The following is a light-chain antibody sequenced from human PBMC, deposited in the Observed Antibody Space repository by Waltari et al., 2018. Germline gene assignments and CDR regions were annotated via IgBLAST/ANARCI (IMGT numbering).Light chain of an antibody. V-gene: IGKV3-20*01. CDR3: QRYGSSTGT. CDR2: SAS. J-gene: IGKJ1*01. CDR1: QGVRRSY. Sequence: EIVLTQSPGTLSLSPGERATLSCRASQGVRRSYVAWSRMNPGQAPRLLIHSASSRAIGIPDRFIGSGSGTDFTLSISRLEPEDSAVYYCQRYGSSTGTFGQGTKVEIK.